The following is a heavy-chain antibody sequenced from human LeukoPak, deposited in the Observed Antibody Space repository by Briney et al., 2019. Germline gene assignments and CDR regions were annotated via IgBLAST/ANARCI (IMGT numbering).Heavy chain of an antibody. V-gene: IGHV3-30*04. CDR3: TNSDDYGDY. CDR2: IAFDDTDR. J-gene: IGHJ4*02. Sequence: GSLRLSCAASGFIFGDYAMHWVRQAPGKGLEWVAAIAFDDTDRYYIDSVKGRFTISRDDSKNTLYLHMTSLRAEDTAVYYCTNSDDYGDYWGQGTLVTVSS. CDR1: GFIFGDYA.